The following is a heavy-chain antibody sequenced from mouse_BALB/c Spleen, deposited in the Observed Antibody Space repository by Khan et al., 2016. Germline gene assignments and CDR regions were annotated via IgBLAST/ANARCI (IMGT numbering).Heavy chain of an antibody. CDR2: ISYSGST. J-gene: IGHJ2*01. CDR1: GYSITSDYA. Sequence: EVQLQESGPGLVKPSQSLSLTCTVTGYSITSDYAWNWIRQFPGNKLEWMGYISYSGSTSYNPSLKSRISITRDTSKNQFFLQLNSVTTEDTATYYGARDMITTRYFDYWVQGTTLTVSS. D-gene: IGHD2-4*01. CDR3: ARDMITTRYFDY. V-gene: IGHV3-2*02.